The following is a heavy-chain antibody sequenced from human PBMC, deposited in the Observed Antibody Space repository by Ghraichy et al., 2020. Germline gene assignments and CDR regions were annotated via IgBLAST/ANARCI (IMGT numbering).Heavy chain of an antibody. Sequence: SETLSLTCTVSGGSISSYYWSWIRQPPGKGLEWIGYIYYSGSTNYNPSLKSRVTISVDTSKNQFSLKLSSVTAADTAVYYCARDRSIFGVPVGMDVWGQGTTVTVSS. D-gene: IGHD3-3*01. CDR3: ARDRSIFGVPVGMDV. CDR1: GGSISSYY. CDR2: IYYSGST. J-gene: IGHJ6*02. V-gene: IGHV4-59*01.